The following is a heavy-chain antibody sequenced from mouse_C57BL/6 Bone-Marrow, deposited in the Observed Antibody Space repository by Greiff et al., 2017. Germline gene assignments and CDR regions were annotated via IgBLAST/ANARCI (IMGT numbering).Heavy chain of an antibody. J-gene: IGHJ1*03. CDR3: ARWVYYYRSRYFDD. Sequence: VQLQQSGAELVRPGTSVKVSCTASGYAFTNYVIEWVKQRPGQGLEWIGEINPGSGGTNYNETFKGKATLTADKSTSTAYMQLSSLTTEESAVYFAARWVYYYRSRYFDDWGKGTTVTVSS. CDR2: INPGSGGT. CDR1: GYAFTNYV. V-gene: IGHV1-54*01. D-gene: IGHD1-1*01.